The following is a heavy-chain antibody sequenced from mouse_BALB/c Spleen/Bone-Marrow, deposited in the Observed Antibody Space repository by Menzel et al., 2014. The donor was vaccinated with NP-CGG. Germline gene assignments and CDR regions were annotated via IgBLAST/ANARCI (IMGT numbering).Heavy chain of an antibody. CDR3: ARDYYGSLYAMDY. Sequence: QVQLKDSGPGLVAPSQSLSITCTVSGFSLTSYGVHWVRQPPGKGLEWLGVIWAGGSTNYNSALMSRLSISKDNSKSQVFLKMNRLQTDDTAMYYCARDYYGSLYAMDYWGQGTSVTVSS. CDR2: IWAGGST. J-gene: IGHJ4*01. D-gene: IGHD1-1*01. CDR1: GFSLTSYG. V-gene: IGHV2-9*02.